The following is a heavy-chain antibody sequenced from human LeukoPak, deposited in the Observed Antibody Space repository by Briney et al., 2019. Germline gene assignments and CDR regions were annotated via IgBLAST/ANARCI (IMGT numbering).Heavy chain of an antibody. D-gene: IGHD2-2*01. CDR3: APRREYQPFYY. V-gene: IGHV3-9*01. CDR1: GFTFDDYA. Sequence: LRLSCAASGFTFDDYAMHWVRQAPGKGLEWISSISYNSVIMNYADSVKGRFTISRDNAKNSLYLQMNSLTDEDTAFYYCAPRREYQPFYYWGQGTLVTVSS. J-gene: IGHJ4*02. CDR2: ISYNSVIM.